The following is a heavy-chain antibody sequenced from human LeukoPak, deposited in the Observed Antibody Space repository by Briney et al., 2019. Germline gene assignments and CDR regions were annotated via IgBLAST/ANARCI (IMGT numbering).Heavy chain of an antibody. J-gene: IGHJ6*02. D-gene: IGHD2-21*02. Sequence: GASVKVSSKASGGTFSSYAISWVRQAPGQGLEWMGGIIPIFGTANYAQKFQGRVTITADESTSTAYMELSSLRSEDTAVYYCARDYRGGDCYSCYYGMDVWGQGTTVTVSS. CDR1: GGTFSSYA. V-gene: IGHV1-69*13. CDR3: ARDYRGGDCYSCYYGMDV. CDR2: IIPIFGTA.